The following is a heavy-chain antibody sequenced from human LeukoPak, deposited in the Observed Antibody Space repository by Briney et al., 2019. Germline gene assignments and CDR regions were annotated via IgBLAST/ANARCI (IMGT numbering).Heavy chain of an antibody. V-gene: IGHV3-7*01. CDR1: GFTFGSNW. CDR2: IKQDGSEK. Sequence: GGSLSFSCAASGFTFGSNWMSWLRKAQGKGLEWVANIKQDGSEKYYVDSVKGRFTISRDNAKNSLYLQMNSLRAEDTAVYYCARDQGFWNGYYPPPVDYWGQGTLVTVSS. D-gene: IGHD3-3*01. CDR3: ARDQGFWNGYYPPPVDY. J-gene: IGHJ4*02.